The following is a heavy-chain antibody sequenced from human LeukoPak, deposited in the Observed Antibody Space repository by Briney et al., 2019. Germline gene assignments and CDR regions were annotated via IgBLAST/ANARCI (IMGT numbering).Heavy chain of an antibody. CDR3: AKISYYYDSSGYFGWFDP. V-gene: IGHV3-43*02. D-gene: IGHD3-22*01. CDR1: GFTFHYYD. Sequence: PGGSLRLSCAASGFTFHYYDMHWVRQVPEKGLEWVSLISGDGGNTFYADSVKGRFTISRDNSKDSLYLQMNNLRTEDTALYYCAKISYYYDSSGYFGWFDPWGQRGLVTVCS. J-gene: IGHJ5*01. CDR2: ISGDGGNT.